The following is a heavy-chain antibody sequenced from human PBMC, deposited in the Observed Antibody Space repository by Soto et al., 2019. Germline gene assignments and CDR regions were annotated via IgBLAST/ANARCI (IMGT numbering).Heavy chain of an antibody. CDR1: GFTFSSYA. V-gene: IGHV3-30-3*01. Sequence: QVQLVESGGGVVEPGRSLRLSCAASGFTFSSYAMHWVRQAPGKGLEWVAAISYDGSNKYYADSVKGRFTIARNNSKNTLYLQMNSLRAEATAVYYCARDRARWLVPLYCFDYWGQGTLVTVSS. CDR2: ISYDGSNK. J-gene: IGHJ4*02. D-gene: IGHD6-6*01. CDR3: ARDRARWLVPLYCFDY.